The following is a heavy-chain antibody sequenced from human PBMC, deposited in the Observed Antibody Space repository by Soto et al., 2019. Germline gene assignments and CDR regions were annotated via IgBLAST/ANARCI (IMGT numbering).Heavy chain of an antibody. J-gene: IGHJ4*02. D-gene: IGHD3-22*01. V-gene: IGHV1-69*08. CDR1: GGTFSSYT. CDR3: ARDGNYYDSSGLSDY. CDR2: IIPILGIA. Sequence: QVQLVQSGAEVKKPGSSVKVSCKASGGTFSSYTISWVRQAPGQWLEWMGRIIPILGIANYAQKFQGRVTITADKSTSTAYMELSSLRSEDTAVYYCARDGNYYDSSGLSDYWGQGTLVTVSS.